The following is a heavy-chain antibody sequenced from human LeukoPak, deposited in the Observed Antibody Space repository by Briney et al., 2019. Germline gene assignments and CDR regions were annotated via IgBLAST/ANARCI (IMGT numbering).Heavy chain of an antibody. Sequence: GASVKVSCKASGYTFTGYYMHWVRQAPGHGLEWMGWINPNSGGTNYAQKFQGRVTMTRDTSISTAYMELSRLRSDDTAVYYCARDRSDIVVVPAAIDYWGQGTLVTVSS. V-gene: IGHV1-2*02. J-gene: IGHJ4*02. CDR3: ARDRSDIVVVPAAIDY. CDR1: GYTFTGYY. CDR2: INPNSGGT. D-gene: IGHD2-2*02.